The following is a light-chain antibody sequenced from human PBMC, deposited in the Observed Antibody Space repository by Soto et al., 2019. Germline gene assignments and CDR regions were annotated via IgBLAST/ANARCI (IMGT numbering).Light chain of an antibody. Sequence: DIQMTQSPSTLSASLGDRVTITCRASQSISSWLAWYQQKPGKAPKLLIYDASNLETGVPSRFSGSGSGTDFTFTISSLQPEDIATYYCQRYDNLPITFGQGTRLEIK. V-gene: IGKV1-33*01. CDR1: QSISSW. CDR3: QRYDNLPIT. CDR2: DAS. J-gene: IGKJ5*01.